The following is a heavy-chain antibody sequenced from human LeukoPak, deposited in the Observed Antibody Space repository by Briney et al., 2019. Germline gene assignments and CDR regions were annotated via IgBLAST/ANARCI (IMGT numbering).Heavy chain of an antibody. CDR2: ISWNSGSI. CDR3: AKAPYYYDSSGYYPY. V-gene: IGHV3-9*01. Sequence: GGSLRLSCAASGFTFDDYAMHWVRQAPGKGLEWVSGISWNSGSIGYADSVRGRFTISRDNAKNSLYLQMNSLRAEDTALYYCAKAPYYYDSSGYYPYWGQGTLVTVSS. D-gene: IGHD3-22*01. J-gene: IGHJ4*02. CDR1: GFTFDDYA.